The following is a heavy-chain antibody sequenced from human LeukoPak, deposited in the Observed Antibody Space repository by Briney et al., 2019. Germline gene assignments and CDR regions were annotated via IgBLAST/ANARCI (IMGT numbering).Heavy chain of an antibody. D-gene: IGHD6-13*01. CDR1: GGSISSGNCS. V-gene: IGHV4-39*01. CDR2: IYYGGNT. Sequence: ETLSLTCSVSGGSISSGNCSWGWIRQPPGKGLEWIGNIYYGGNTYYNSSLKSRVTIFVDMSKNQLSLKLTSVTATDTAVYYCTRRSYGSSLVYWGQGTLVTVSS. J-gene: IGHJ4*02. CDR3: TRRSYGSSLVY.